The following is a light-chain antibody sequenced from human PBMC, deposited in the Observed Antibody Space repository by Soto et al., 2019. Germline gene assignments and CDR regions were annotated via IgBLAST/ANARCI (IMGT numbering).Light chain of an antibody. CDR2: GAS. CDR3: QQYSDLPMT. CDR1: QSVSSSY. Sequence: EFVLTQSPGTLSLSPGERATLSCSASQSVSSSYLAWYQQKPGQAPRLLIYGASSRATGIPDRFSGSGSGTDFTLTISRLEPEDFAVYYCQQYSDLPMTFGQGTRLEI. J-gene: IGKJ5*01. V-gene: IGKV3-20*01.